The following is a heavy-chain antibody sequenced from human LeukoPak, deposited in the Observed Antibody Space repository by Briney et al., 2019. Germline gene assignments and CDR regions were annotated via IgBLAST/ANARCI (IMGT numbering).Heavy chain of an antibody. Sequence: GGSLRLSCAASGFTFSSYWMSWVRQAPGQGLEWVANIKQDGSEKYYVDSVKGRFTISRDNAKNSLYLQMNSLRAEDTAVYYCARDWAVAGTSLGIDYWGQGTLVTFSS. J-gene: IGHJ4*02. CDR1: GFTFSSYW. CDR3: ARDWAVAGTSLGIDY. V-gene: IGHV3-7*01. CDR2: IKQDGSEK. D-gene: IGHD6-19*01.